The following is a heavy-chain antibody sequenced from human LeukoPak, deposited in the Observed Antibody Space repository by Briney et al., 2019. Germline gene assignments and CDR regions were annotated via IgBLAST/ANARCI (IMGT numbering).Heavy chain of an antibody. CDR1: GYTFTSYG. Sequence: ASVKVSCKASGYTFTSYGISWVRQAPGQGLERMGWISAYNGNTNYAQKLQGRVTMTTDTSTSTAYMELRSLRSDDTAVYYCARAGDETYYYDSSGYYTDYWGQGTLVTVSS. CDR3: ARAGDETYYYDSSGYYTDY. V-gene: IGHV1-18*01. CDR2: ISAYNGNT. J-gene: IGHJ4*02. D-gene: IGHD3-22*01.